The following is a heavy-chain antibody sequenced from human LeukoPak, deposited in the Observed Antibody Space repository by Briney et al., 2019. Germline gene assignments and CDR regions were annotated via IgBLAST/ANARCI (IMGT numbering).Heavy chain of an antibody. CDR1: GGTFSSYA. V-gene: IGHV1-69*05. J-gene: IGHJ6*03. D-gene: IGHD4-17*01. CDR3: AREKRYGDYVPYYMDV. Sequence: SVKVSCKASGGTFSSYAISWVRQAPGQGLEWMGRIIPIFGTANYAQEFQGRVTITTDESTSTAYMELSSLRSEDTAVYYCAREKRYGDYVPYYMDVWGKGTTVTVSS. CDR2: IIPIFGTA.